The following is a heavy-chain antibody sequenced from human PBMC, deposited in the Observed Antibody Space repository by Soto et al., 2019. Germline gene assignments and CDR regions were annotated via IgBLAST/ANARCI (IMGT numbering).Heavy chain of an antibody. CDR2: ISGSGDST. J-gene: IGHJ4*02. D-gene: IGHD6-13*01. CDR1: GFTFNNYA. V-gene: IGHV3-23*01. Sequence: EVQLLESGGGLVQPGGSLRLSCAASGFTFNNYAMTWVRQAPGTGLEWVSAISGSGDSTYYAYSVKGRFTISRDNSKDTLYLLMTSLRAEDTAVYYCAKPPYSSSWYLWGQGTLVTVSS. CDR3: AKPPYSSSWYL.